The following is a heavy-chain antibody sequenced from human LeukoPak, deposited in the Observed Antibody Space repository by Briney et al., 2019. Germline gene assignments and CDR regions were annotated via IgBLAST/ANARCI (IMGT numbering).Heavy chain of an antibody. CDR1: GSTFSSYW. D-gene: IGHD3-10*01. J-gene: IGHJ4*02. CDR2: IKTDGSQI. Sequence: GGSLRLSCAASGSTFSSYWMSWVRQAPGKGLEWVANIKTDGSQIYYVDSVKGRFTISRDNAKNSLYLQMNSLRAEDTAVYYCARDLNGETYWGQGTLVSVSS. V-gene: IGHV3-7*01. CDR3: ARDLNGETY.